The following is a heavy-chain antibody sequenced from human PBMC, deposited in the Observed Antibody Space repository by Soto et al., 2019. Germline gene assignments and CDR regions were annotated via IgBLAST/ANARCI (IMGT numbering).Heavy chain of an antibody. CDR2: INAGNGNT. V-gene: IGHV1-3*01. CDR1: GYTFTSYA. D-gene: IGHD1-7*01. CDR3: ARERFLELRASSYGMGV. Sequence: ASVKVSCKASGYTFTSYAMHWVRQAPGQRLEWMGWINAGNGNTKYSQKFQGRVTINPDTSKNQFSLQLNSVTPEDTAVYYCARERFLELRASSYGMGVWGQGTTVTVSS. J-gene: IGHJ6*02.